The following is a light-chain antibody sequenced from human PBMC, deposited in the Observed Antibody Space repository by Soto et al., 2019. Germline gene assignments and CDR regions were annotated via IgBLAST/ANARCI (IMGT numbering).Light chain of an antibody. CDR2: GAS. Sequence: EIVLTQSPATLSLSPGERATLSCRASQSVPSRDVAWYQQKPGQAPRLLIYGASSRANGIPDTFSGSGSGTDFTLTISRLEPEDFAVYFCQQYGSSPLTFGLGTRLEIK. CDR1: QSVPSRD. J-gene: IGKJ5*01. CDR3: QQYGSSPLT. V-gene: IGKV3-20*01.